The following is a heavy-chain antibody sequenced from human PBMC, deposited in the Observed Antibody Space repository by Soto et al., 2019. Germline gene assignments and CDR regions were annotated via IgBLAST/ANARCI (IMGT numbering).Heavy chain of an antibody. V-gene: IGHV3-23*01. CDR2: ISASGDST. CDR1: GFTFSSSA. CDR3: AKGGITAPRYY. D-gene: IGHD3-16*01. J-gene: IGHJ4*02. Sequence: GGSLRLSCSAPGFTFSSSAMGWVRQAPGKGLEWVSSISASGDSTPYADSVKGRFTISRDNSKNTVYLQMNSLRVEDTALYYCAKGGITAPRYYWGQGTLVTVSS.